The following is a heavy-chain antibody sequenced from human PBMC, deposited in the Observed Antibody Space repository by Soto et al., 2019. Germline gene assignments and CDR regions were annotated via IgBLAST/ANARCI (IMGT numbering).Heavy chain of an antibody. J-gene: IGHJ6*02. Sequence: QVQLVESGGGVVQPGTSLTLSCVTTGFSFSDFAMHWVRQAPGRGLEWVAVISGDGRVSFYADSVMGQFTISRDNSKNTVYLQLRYLTVEDTAVYYCVKHQSSNYVYWYGMDVWGQGTTVAVSS. CDR3: VKHQSSNYVYWYGMDV. CDR1: GFSFSDFA. D-gene: IGHD2-2*01. CDR2: ISGDGRVS. V-gene: IGHV3-30*18.